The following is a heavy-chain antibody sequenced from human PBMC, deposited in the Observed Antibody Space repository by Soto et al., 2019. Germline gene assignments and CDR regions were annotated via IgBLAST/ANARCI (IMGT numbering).Heavy chain of an antibody. V-gene: IGHV4-34*01. J-gene: IGHJ4*02. D-gene: IGHD3-9*01. Sequence: QVQLQQWGAGLLKPSETLSLTCAVYGGSFSGYYWSWIRQPPGKGLEWIGEINHSGSTNYNLSLKSRVTISVDTSKNQFSLKLSSVTAADTAVYYCARRARLTGYSYYFDYWGQGTLVTVSS. CDR1: GGSFSGYY. CDR2: INHSGST. CDR3: ARRARLTGYSYYFDY.